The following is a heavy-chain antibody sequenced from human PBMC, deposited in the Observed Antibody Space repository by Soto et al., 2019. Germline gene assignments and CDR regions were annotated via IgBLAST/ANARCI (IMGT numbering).Heavy chain of an antibody. V-gene: IGHV3-23*01. CDR2: ISGSGGST. Sequence: PGGSLRLSCAASGFTFSSYAMSWVRQAPGNGLEWVSAISGSGGSTYYAGSVKGRFTISRDNSKNTLYLQMNSLRAEDTAVYYCAKEGDSGSYIPSDFDYWGQGTLVTVSS. J-gene: IGHJ4*02. CDR3: AKEGDSGSYIPSDFDY. D-gene: IGHD1-26*01. CDR1: GFTFSSYA.